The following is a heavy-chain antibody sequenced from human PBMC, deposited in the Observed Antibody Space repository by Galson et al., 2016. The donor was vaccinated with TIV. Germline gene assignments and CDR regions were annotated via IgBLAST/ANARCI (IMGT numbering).Heavy chain of an antibody. CDR1: GSTFGSYG. D-gene: IGHD6-25*01. Sequence: SLRLSCAASGSTFGSYGMHWVRHGPGKGLEWLAFVSYDRSDKNYADSVKGRFTISRDNFKNTLYLQMSSLRAEDTAVYYCARGFSGYYFDYWGQGTLVTVSS. CDR3: ARGFSGYYFDY. V-gene: IGHV3-30*03. CDR2: VSYDRSDK. J-gene: IGHJ4*02.